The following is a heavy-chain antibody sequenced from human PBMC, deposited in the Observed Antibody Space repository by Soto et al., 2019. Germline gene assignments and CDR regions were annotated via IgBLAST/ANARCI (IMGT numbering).Heavy chain of an antibody. CDR3: ARVGVGHYEFDY. D-gene: IGHD3-16*01. V-gene: IGHV3-74*01. Sequence: EVQLVESGGALVQPGGSLRLSGAASGFTFSSYWMHWVRQVPGEGLVWVSRIKTDGSSTSYADSVKGRFTISRDSAKNTMYLQRNSLGAEDPAVDSCARVGVGHYEFDYWGQGTLVNVSS. CDR2: IKTDGSST. J-gene: IGHJ4*02. CDR1: GFTFSSYW.